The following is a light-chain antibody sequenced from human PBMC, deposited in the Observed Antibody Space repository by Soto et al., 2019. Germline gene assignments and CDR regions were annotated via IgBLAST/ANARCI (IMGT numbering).Light chain of an antibody. CDR1: QGIRND. V-gene: IGKV1-6*01. Sequence: AIQMTQSPSSLSASVGDRVTITCRASQGIRNDLGWYQQKPGKAPKLLIYAASSLQSGVTSRFSGSGSGTDFTLTISSLQPEDFATYYCLQDYNYLPTFGQGIKVEIK. CDR3: LQDYNYLPT. J-gene: IGKJ1*01. CDR2: AAS.